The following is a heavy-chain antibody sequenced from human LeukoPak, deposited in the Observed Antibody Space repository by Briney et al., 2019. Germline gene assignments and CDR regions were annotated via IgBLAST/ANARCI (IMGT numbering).Heavy chain of an antibody. J-gene: IGHJ3*02. V-gene: IGHV3-74*01. CDR3: VLDLFSSFAFDI. Sequence: GGSLRLSCAASGFTFSRYWMHWVRQAPGKGLPWVSRINSDGSSTYYADSVKGRFTTSRDNAKNALHLQMNSLTAEDTAVYYCVLDLFSSFAFDIWGQGTMVTVSS. CDR2: INSDGSST. CDR1: GFTFSRYW. D-gene: IGHD3/OR15-3a*01.